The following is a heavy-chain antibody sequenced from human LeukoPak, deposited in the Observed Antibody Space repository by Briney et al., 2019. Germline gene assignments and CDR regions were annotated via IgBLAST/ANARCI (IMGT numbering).Heavy chain of an antibody. CDR3: ARGRRYDILTGYFPARGWFDP. J-gene: IGHJ5*02. D-gene: IGHD3-9*01. V-gene: IGHV4-34*01. CDR1: GGSFSGYY. Sequence: PSETLSLTCAVYGGSFSGYYWSWIRQPPGKGLEWIGEINHSGSTNYNPSLKSRVTISVDTSKNQFSLKLSSVTAADTAVYYCARGRRYDILTGYFPARGWFDPWGQGTLVTVSS. CDR2: INHSGST.